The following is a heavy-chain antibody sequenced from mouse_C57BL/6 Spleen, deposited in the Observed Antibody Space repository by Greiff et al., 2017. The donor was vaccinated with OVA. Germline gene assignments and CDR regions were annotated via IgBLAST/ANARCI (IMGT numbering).Heavy chain of an antibody. D-gene: IGHD1-1*01. V-gene: IGHV1-22*01. Sequence: EVQLQQSGPELVKPGASVKMSCKASGYTFTDYNMHWVKQSPGKSLEWIGYINPNNGGTSYNQKFKGKATLTVNKSSSTAYMELRSLTSEDSAVYYCASDYGSSYDWYFDVWGTGTTVTVSS. CDR2: INPNNGGT. J-gene: IGHJ1*03. CDR3: ASDYGSSYDWYFDV. CDR1: GYTFTDYN.